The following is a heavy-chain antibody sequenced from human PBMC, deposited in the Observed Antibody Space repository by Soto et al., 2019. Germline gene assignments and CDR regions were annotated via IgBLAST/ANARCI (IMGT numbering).Heavy chain of an antibody. D-gene: IGHD3-22*01. Sequence: QVQLVESGGGVVQPGRSLRLSCAASGFTFSSYAMHWVRQSPGKGLEWVAVISYDGSNKYYADSVKGRFTISRDNSKTTLYLQMNSLRAEDTAAYYCARSSGVYYDSSPFDYWGQGTLVTVSS. J-gene: IGHJ4*02. V-gene: IGHV3-30-3*01. CDR3: ARSSGVYYDSSPFDY. CDR1: GFTFSSYA. CDR2: ISYDGSNK.